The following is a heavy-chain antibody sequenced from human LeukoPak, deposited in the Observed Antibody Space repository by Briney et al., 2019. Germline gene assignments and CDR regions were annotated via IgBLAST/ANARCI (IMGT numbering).Heavy chain of an antibody. J-gene: IGHJ6*02. CDR1: GYTFTSYY. V-gene: IGHV1-46*01. D-gene: IGHD4-17*01. CDR2: INPSGGST. CDR3: ARDLPLAYGDYLHGMDV. Sequence: GASVKVSCKASGYTFTSYYMHWVRQAPGQGLEWMGIINPSGGSTSYAQKFQGRVTMTRDTSTSTVYMELSSLRSEDTAVYYCARDLPLAYGDYLHGMDVWGQGTTVTVSS.